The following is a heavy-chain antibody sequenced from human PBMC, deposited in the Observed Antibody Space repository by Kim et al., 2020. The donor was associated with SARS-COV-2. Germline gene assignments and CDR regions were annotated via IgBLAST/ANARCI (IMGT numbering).Heavy chain of an antibody. V-gene: IGHV4-39*07. CDR3: AREDGDGEQWLAPNFDY. Sequence: SETLSLTCTVSGGSISSSSYYWGWIRQPPGKGLEWIGSIYYSGSTYYNPSLKSRVTISVDTSKNQFSLKLSSVTAADTAVYYCAREDGDGEQWLAPNFDYWGQGTLVTVSS. D-gene: IGHD6-19*01. J-gene: IGHJ4*02. CDR2: IYYSGST. CDR1: GGSISSSSYY.